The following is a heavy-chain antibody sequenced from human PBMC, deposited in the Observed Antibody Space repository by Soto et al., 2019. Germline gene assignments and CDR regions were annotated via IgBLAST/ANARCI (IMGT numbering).Heavy chain of an antibody. D-gene: IGHD4-4*01. CDR1: GCTFSSYA. Sequence: ASVKVSCKASGCTFSSYAISWVRQAPGQGLEWMGGIIPIFGTANYAQKFQGRVTITADESTSTAYMELSSLRSEDTAVYYCARDPNYSNYLAGGYYYYGMDVWGQGTTVTVSS. J-gene: IGHJ6*02. CDR3: ARDPNYSNYLAGGYYYYGMDV. CDR2: IIPIFGTA. V-gene: IGHV1-69*13.